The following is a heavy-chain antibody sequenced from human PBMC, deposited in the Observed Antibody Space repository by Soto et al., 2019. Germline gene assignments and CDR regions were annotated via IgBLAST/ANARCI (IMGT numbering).Heavy chain of an antibody. D-gene: IGHD1-26*01. CDR3: AKAPSYSGSPLDYFDY. CDR2: ISGSGGST. V-gene: IGHV3-23*01. J-gene: IGHJ4*02. CDR1: GFTFSSYA. Sequence: PWGSLRLSCAASGFTFSSYAIIFFRHSPLKGLEWVSAISGSGGSTYYADSVKGRFTISRDNSKNTLYLQMNSLRAEDTAVYYCAKAPSYSGSPLDYFDYWGQGTLVTVSS.